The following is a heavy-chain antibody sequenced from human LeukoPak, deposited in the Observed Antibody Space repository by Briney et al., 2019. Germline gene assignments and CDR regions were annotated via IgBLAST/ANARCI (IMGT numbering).Heavy chain of an antibody. CDR3: AGNRILTGYYLFDY. J-gene: IGHJ4*02. Sequence: GGSLRLSCAASGFTFSSSSMNWVRQAPGKGLEWVSYISSSGSTIYYADSAKGRFTISRDNAKNSLYLQMNSLRAEDTAVYYCAGNRILTGYYLFDYWGQGTLVTVSS. V-gene: IGHV3-48*04. CDR1: GFTFSSSS. CDR2: ISSSGSTI. D-gene: IGHD3-9*01.